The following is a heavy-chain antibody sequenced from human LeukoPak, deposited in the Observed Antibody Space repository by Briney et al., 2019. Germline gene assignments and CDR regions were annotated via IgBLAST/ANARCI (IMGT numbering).Heavy chain of an antibody. CDR1: GYSISSGYY. D-gene: IGHD3-10*01. Sequence: SETLSLTCTVSGYSISSGYYWGWIRQPPGKGLEWIGSIYHSGSTYYNPSLKSRVTISVDTSKNQFSLKLSSVTAADTAVYYCARVQGGYYGSGSYNYYYMDVWGKGTTVTISS. V-gene: IGHV4-38-2*02. CDR3: ARVQGGYYGSGSYNYYYMDV. J-gene: IGHJ6*03. CDR2: IYHSGST.